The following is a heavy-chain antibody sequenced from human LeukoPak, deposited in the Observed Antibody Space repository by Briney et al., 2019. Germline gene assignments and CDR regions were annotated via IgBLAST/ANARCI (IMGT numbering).Heavy chain of an antibody. J-gene: IGHJ3*01. CDR1: GDILRTYA. CDR2: IIPLFGTA. V-gene: IGHV1-69*05. D-gene: IGHD2-2*01. Sequence: SVKVSCKASGDILRTYALSWVRQVPGQGLEWMGGIIPLFGTANYAQRFQGRLTISTDDSTTTAYMELSSLTSGDTAVYYCAGSKLPAALIDAFHFWGQGTLVTVSS. CDR3: AGSKLPAALIDAFHF.